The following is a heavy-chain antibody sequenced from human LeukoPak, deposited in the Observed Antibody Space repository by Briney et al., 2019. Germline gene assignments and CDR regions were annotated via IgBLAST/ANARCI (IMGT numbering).Heavy chain of an antibody. CDR2: IYSDGST. J-gene: IGHJ3*02. V-gene: IGHV3-53*01. CDR1: GFTFSSYG. Sequence: PGGTLRLSCAASGFTFSSYGMSWVRQAPGKGLEWVSEIYSDGSTYYAASVKGRFSISRDNSKNTVYLQMSSLRAEDTAIYYCARELREHGVFDIWGRGTMVTVSS. D-gene: IGHD1-26*01. CDR3: ARELREHGVFDI.